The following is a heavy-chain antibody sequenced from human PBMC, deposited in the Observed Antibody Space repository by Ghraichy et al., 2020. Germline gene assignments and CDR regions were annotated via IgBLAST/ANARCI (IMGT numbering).Heavy chain of an antibody. D-gene: IGHD2-21*02. J-gene: IGHJ6*02. CDR1: GGSISSGGYY. Sequence: SQTLSLTCTVSGGSISSGGYYWSWIRQHPGKGLEWIGYIYYSGSTYYNPSLKSRVTISVDTSKNQFSLKLSSVTAADTAVYYCAREAYCGGDCPAHYYYGMDVWGQGTTVTVSS. CDR2: IYYSGST. CDR3: AREAYCGGDCPAHYYYGMDV. V-gene: IGHV4-31*03.